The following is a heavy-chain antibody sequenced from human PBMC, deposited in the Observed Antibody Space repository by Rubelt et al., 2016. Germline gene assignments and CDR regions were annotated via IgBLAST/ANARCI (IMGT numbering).Heavy chain of an antibody. V-gene: IGHV4-31*03. J-gene: IGHJ6*02. CDR3: ASTTVTTFGMDV. CDR2: IYYSGST. D-gene: IGHD4-17*01. CDR1: GGSISSGGYY. Sequence: QVQLQESGPGLVKPSQTLSLTCTVSGGSISSGGYYWSWIRQHPGKGLEWIGYIYYSGSTNYNPSLNSRVTISVDTSKNEFSLKLSSGTAADTAVYYCASTTVTTFGMDVWGQGTTVTVAS.